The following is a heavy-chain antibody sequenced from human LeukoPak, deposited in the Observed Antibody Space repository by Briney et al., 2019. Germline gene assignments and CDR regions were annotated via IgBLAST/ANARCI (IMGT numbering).Heavy chain of an antibody. D-gene: IGHD3-22*01. V-gene: IGHV4-59*08. J-gene: IGHJ4*01. CDR2: IYSSGSA. Sequence: SETLSLTCTVSGSSINNNFWTWIRQPPGKGLEWIGYIYSSGSANYNPSLKSRVIISGDTSKNQISLKLTSMTAADTAVYFCARHRDYYDTWGHGTLVTVPS. CDR3: ARHRDYYDT. CDR1: GSSINNNF.